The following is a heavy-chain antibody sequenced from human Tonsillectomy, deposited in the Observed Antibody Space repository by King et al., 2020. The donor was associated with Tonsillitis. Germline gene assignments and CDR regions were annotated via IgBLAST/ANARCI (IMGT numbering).Heavy chain of an antibody. CDR2: ISGSGGST. D-gene: IGHD2-15*01. CDR3: AKGGSPTGRKVVVVAAPYNWFDP. J-gene: IGHJ5*02. V-gene: IGHV3-23*04. Sequence: VQLVESGGGLVQPGGSLRLSCAASGFTFSSYAMSWVRQAPGKGLEWVSDISGSGGSTYDADSVKGRFTISRDNSKNTLYLQMNSRRAEDRAVYYCAKGGSPTGRKVVVVAAPYNWFDPWGQGTLVTVSS. CDR1: GFTFSSYA.